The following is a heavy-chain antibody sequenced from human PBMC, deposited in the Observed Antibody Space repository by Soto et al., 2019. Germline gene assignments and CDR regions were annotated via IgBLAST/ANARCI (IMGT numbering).Heavy chain of an antibody. CDR3: ARAYYYDSSGYNAFDI. CDR1: GYTFTSYY. V-gene: IGHV1-46*01. CDR2: INPSGGST. D-gene: IGHD3-22*01. Sequence: ASVKVSCKASGYTFTSYYMHWVRQAPGQGLEWMGIINPSGGSTSYAQKFQGRVTMTRDTSTSTVYMELSSLRSEDTAVYYCARAYYYDSSGYNAFDIWGQGTMVTVSS. J-gene: IGHJ3*02.